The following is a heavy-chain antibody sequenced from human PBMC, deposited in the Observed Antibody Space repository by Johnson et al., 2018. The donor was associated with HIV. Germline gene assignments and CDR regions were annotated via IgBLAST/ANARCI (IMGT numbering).Heavy chain of an antibody. Sequence: VQLVESGGGLVQPGRSLRLSCAASGFNFDDYAMHWVRQAPGKGLEWVSGISWNSGSIDYADSVKCRFTISRDNAKKSLYLQMNSLGAEDTAVYYCAKTYRSGWYDGFDIWGQGTMVTVSS. CDR1: GFNFDDYA. D-gene: IGHD6-19*01. J-gene: IGHJ3*02. CDR3: AKTYRSGWYDGFDI. CDR2: ISWNSGSI. V-gene: IGHV3-9*01.